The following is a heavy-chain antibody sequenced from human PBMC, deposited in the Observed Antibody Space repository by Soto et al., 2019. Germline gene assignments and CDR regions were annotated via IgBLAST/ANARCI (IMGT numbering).Heavy chain of an antibody. Sequence: GGSLRLSCAASGFTFSSYGMHWVRQAPGKGLEWVAVISYDGSNKYYADYVKGRFTISRDNSKNTLYLQMNSLRAEDTAVYYCAKESGISYCGGDCWFDYWGQGTLVTVSS. J-gene: IGHJ4*02. CDR2: ISYDGSNK. V-gene: IGHV3-30*18. CDR1: GFTFSSYG. D-gene: IGHD2-21*02. CDR3: AKESGISYCGGDCWFDY.